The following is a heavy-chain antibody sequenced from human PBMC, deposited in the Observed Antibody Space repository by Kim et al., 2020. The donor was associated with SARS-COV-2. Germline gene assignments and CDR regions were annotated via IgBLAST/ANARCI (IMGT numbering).Heavy chain of an antibody. D-gene: IGHD6-13*01. CDR1: GFTFSSYS. V-gene: IGHV3-21*01. J-gene: IGHJ4*02. CDR2: ISSSSSYI. Sequence: GGSLRLSCAASGFTFSSYSMNWVRQAPGKGLEWVSSISSSSSYIYYADSVKGRFTISRDNAKNSLYLQMNSLRAEDTAVYYCASDTGYSISWTAGGGYYFDYWGQGTLVTVSS. CDR3: ASDTGYSISWTAGGGYYFDY.